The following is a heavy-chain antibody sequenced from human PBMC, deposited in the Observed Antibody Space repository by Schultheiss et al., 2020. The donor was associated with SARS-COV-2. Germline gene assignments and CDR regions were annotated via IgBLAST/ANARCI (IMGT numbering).Heavy chain of an antibody. V-gene: IGHV1-69*02. CDR1: GGTFSSYT. D-gene: IGHD3-22*01. J-gene: IGHJ5*02. CDR2: IIPILGIA. Sequence: SVKVSCKASGGTFSSYTISWVRQAPGQGLEWMGRIIPILGIANYAQKFQGRVTITADKSTSTAYMELRSLRSDDTAVYYCARVYDSSGYYWLDPWGQGTLVTVSS. CDR3: ARVYDSSGYYWLDP.